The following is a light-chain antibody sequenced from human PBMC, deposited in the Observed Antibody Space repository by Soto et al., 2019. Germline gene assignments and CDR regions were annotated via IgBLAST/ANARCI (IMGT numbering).Light chain of an antibody. CDR1: QTVSSN. CDR3: QRYNNWPLT. J-gene: IGKJ4*01. Sequence: EIILTQSPDTLSLSPGERATLSCRASQTVSSNYLAWCQHKPGQTPRLLIYDTSTRATGVPARFSGSRSGTEFTLTINSLQSEDFAVYYCQRYNNWPLTFGGGTKVDIK. V-gene: IGKV3-15*01. CDR2: DTS.